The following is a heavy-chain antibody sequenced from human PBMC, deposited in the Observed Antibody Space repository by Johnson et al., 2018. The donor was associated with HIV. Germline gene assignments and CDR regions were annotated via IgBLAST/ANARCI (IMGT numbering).Heavy chain of an antibody. J-gene: IGHJ3*01. V-gene: IGHV3-64*04. CDR1: GFTFSTYA. D-gene: IGHD4-23*01. Sequence: QVQVVESGGGVVQPGRSLRLSCAASGFTFSTYAMHWVRQAPGKGLEHVSGISSNGGSTEYVNSVKGRFTISRDNSKNMLYLQMNSLRGEDTAVYYCAKDTGGNSGSDAFDFWGQGTLVTVAS. CDR3: AKDTGGNSGSDAFDF. CDR2: ISSNGGST.